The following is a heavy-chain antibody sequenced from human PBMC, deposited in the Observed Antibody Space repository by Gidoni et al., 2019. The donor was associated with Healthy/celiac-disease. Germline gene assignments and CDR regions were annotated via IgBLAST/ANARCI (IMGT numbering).Heavy chain of an antibody. CDR2: IYSGGST. V-gene: IGHV3-53*01. D-gene: IGHD5-12*01. Sequence: EVQLVESGGGLIQPGGSLRLSCAASGFTVRSNYMSWVRQAPGKGLEWVSVIYSGGSTYYADSVKGRFTISRDNSKNTLYLQMNSLRAEDTAVYYCARERGRWLQSGRAFDIWGQGTMVTVSS. CDR3: ARERGRWLQSGRAFDI. J-gene: IGHJ3*02. CDR1: GFTVRSNY.